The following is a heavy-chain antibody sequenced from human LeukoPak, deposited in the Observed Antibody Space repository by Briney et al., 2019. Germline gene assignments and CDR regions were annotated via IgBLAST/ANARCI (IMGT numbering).Heavy chain of an antibody. CDR1: GFTFSSYA. Sequence: GGSLRLSCAASGFTFSSYAMHWVRQAPGKGLEWVAVISYDGSNKYYADSVKGRFTISRDNSKNTLYLQMNSLRAEDTAVYYCARDRPTDSSGWPLDAFDIWGXGTMVTVSS. J-gene: IGHJ3*02. CDR2: ISYDGSNK. V-gene: IGHV3-30-3*01. D-gene: IGHD6-19*01. CDR3: ARDRPTDSSGWPLDAFDI.